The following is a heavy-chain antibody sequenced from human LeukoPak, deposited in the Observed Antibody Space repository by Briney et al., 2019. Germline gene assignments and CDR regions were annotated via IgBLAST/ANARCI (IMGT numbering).Heavy chain of an antibody. CDR1: GFTFSSYT. Sequence: GGSLRLSCATSGFTFSSYTMSWVRQAPGKGLEWVAFIRYDGSNKYYADSVKGRFTISRDNSKNTLYLQMNSLRAEDTAVYYCAKDVYGSGSYFDHWGQGTLVTVSS. V-gene: IGHV3-30*02. D-gene: IGHD3-10*01. CDR3: AKDVYGSGSYFDH. CDR2: IRYDGSNK. J-gene: IGHJ4*02.